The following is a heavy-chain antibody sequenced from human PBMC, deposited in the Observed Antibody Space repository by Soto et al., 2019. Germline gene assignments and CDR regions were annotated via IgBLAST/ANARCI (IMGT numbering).Heavy chain of an antibody. CDR2: IKQAGSEK. CDR1: GFTFRSYW. J-gene: IGHJ3*02. CDR3: SRDEFSGSYSAFDI. V-gene: IGHV3-7*01. D-gene: IGHD1-26*01. Sequence: GGSLRLSCAASGFTFRSYWMSWVRQAPGKGLEWVANIKQAGSEKYYVDSGKGRFTISRDNAKNSLYLQMNSLRAEDTAVYYCSRDEFSGSYSAFDIWGQGTMVTVSS.